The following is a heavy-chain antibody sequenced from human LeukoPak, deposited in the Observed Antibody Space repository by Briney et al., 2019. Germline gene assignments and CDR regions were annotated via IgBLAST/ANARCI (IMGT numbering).Heavy chain of an antibody. Sequence: SQTLSLTCTVSGDSVSSGSYYWSWIRQPAGKGLEWIGRIYTSGSTNYNPSLKSRVTISVDTSKNQFSLKLSSVTAADTAVYYCARDRSYWYFDLWGRGTLVTVSS. J-gene: IGHJ2*01. CDR1: GDSVSSGSYY. CDR3: ARDRSYWYFDL. V-gene: IGHV4-61*02. CDR2: IYTSGST.